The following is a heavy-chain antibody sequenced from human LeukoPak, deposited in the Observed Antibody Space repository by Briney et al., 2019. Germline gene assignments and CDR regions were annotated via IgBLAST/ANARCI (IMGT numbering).Heavy chain of an antibody. J-gene: IGHJ4*02. CDR2: ISYDGSNK. CDR1: GFTFSSYG. CDR3: AKDGGIAVAGTFDY. V-gene: IGHV3-30*18. D-gene: IGHD6-19*01. Sequence: GSLRLSCAASGFTFSSYGMHWVRQAPGKGLEWVAVISYDGSNKYYADSVKGRFTISRDNSKNTLYLQMNSLRAEDTAVYYCAKDGGIAVAGTFDYWGQGTLVTVSS.